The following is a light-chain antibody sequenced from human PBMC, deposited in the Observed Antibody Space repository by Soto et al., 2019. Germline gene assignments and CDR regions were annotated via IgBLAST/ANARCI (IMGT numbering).Light chain of an antibody. Sequence: QAVLTQPPSVSGAPGQRVTISCTGTSSDVGFYNYVSWYQQHPGKAPKLMIYDVNKRPSGVPDRFSGSKSGNTASLTISGLQAEDEADYCCGSYAGSNTWVFGGGTKLTVL. CDR3: GSYAGSNTWV. J-gene: IGLJ3*02. CDR2: DVN. V-gene: IGLV2-11*01. CDR1: SSDVGFYNY.